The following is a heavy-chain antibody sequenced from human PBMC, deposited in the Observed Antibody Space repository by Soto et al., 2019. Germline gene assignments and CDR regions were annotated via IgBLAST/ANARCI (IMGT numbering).Heavy chain of an antibody. D-gene: IGHD1-7*01. J-gene: IGHJ6*02. Sequence: TLSLTCSVSGGSISSGDYYWNWIRQHPGKGLEWIGYIYYSVSTYHNPSLESRVSISVDTSKNQFSLKLSSVTAADTAVYYCARALDDGTTGLGYYYYGMDVWGQGIMVTVSS. CDR2: IYYSVST. CDR3: ARALDDGTTGLGYYYYGMDV. V-gene: IGHV4-31*03. CDR1: GGSISSGDYY.